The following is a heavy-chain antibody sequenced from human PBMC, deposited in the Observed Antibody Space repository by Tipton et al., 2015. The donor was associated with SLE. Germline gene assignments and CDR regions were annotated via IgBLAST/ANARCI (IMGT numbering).Heavy chain of an antibody. J-gene: IGHJ4*02. CDR1: GGSISSSSYY. CDR3: ARHLHDIQYWSG. Sequence: TLSLTCTVSGGSISSSSYYWGWIRQPPGKGLGWIASIYYSGSTYYNPSPKSRLTISLDTSKNQFSLKVYSVTAADTAVYYCARHLHDIQYWSGWGQGTLVTVSP. CDR2: IYYSGST. V-gene: IGHV4-39*07. D-gene: IGHD4-11*01.